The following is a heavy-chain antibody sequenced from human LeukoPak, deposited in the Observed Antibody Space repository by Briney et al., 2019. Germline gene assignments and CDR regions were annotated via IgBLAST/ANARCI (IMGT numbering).Heavy chain of an antibody. Sequence: GASVKVSCKASGYTFTSYGISWVRQAPGQGLEWMGWISAYNGNTNYAQKLQGRVTMTTDTSTSTAYMELRSLRSHDTAVYYCARDLYGSGSYMAYYYGMDVWGQGTTVTVSS. D-gene: IGHD3-10*01. V-gene: IGHV1-18*01. J-gene: IGHJ6*02. CDR2: ISAYNGNT. CDR1: GYTFTSYG. CDR3: ARDLYGSGSYMAYYYGMDV.